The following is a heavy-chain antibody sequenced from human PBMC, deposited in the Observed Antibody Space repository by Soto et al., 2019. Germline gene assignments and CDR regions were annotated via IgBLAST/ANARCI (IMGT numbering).Heavy chain of an antibody. Sequence: QVQLVQSGAEVKKPGSSVKVSCKASGGTFSSYAISWVRQAPGQGLEWMGGIIPIFGTANYAQKFQGRVTSTGDESTSTAYRELSSLRSEDTAVYYCARARNYCSGGSCYHFWYFDLWGRGTLVTVSS. D-gene: IGHD2-15*01. CDR1: GGTFSSYA. CDR3: ARARNYCSGGSCYHFWYFDL. V-gene: IGHV1-69*12. CDR2: IIPIFGTA. J-gene: IGHJ2*01.